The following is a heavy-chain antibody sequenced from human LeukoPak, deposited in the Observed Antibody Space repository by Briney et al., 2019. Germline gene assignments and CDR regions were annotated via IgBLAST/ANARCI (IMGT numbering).Heavy chain of an antibody. V-gene: IGHV3-23*01. CDR3: AKGSRRVRLIDVGDYGYCFDY. Sequence: GGSLRLSCAASGFTFTSYAMSWLRQAPGKGLEWVTAISRSGGSTYYADSVKGRFTISRDNSKNTLYLQMNSLRAEDTGVYYCAKGSRRVRLIDVGDYGYCFDYWGEGTLVTVSS. J-gene: IGHJ4*02. D-gene: IGHD4-17*01. CDR1: GFTFTSYA. CDR2: ISRSGGST.